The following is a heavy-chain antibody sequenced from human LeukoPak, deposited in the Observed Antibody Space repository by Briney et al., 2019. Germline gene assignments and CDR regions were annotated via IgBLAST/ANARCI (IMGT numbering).Heavy chain of an antibody. CDR3: ARTSRGYSSGWYYFDY. J-gene: IGHJ4*02. D-gene: IGHD6-19*01. Sequence: SETLSLTCTVSGGSISSYYWSWIWQPPGKGLEWIGYIYYSGSITSNPSLKSRVTISVDTSKNQFSLKLSSVTAADTAVYYCARTSRGYSSGWYYFDYWGQGTLVTVSS. V-gene: IGHV4-59*01. CDR1: GGSISSYY. CDR2: IYYSGSI.